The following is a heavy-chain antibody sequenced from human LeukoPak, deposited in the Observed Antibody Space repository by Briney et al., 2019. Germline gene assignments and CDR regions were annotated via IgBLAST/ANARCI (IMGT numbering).Heavy chain of an antibody. CDR1: GGSINSNNW. Sequence: PSETLSLTCAVSGGSINSNNWWSWVRQPPGKGLEWIGEIYHSGSTNYNPSLKSRVTISVDKSKKQFSLKLSSVTAADTAVYYCAKDGGGWYTSGWYYFDYWGQGTLVTVSS. CDR2: IYHSGST. V-gene: IGHV4-4*02. J-gene: IGHJ4*02. D-gene: IGHD6-19*01. CDR3: AKDGGGWYTSGWYYFDY.